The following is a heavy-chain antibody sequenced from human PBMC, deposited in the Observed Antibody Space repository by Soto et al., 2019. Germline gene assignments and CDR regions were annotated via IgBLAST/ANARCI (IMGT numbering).Heavy chain of an antibody. V-gene: IGHV3-23*01. CDR1: GFTFSSYA. Sequence: GGSLRLSCVASGFTFSSYAMSWVRQAPGKGLEWVSAISGSGGSTYYADSVKGRFTISRDNSKNTLYLQMNSLRAEDTAVYYCAKAPRIAARPTYYYGMDVWGQGTTVTVSS. D-gene: IGHD6-6*01. CDR2: ISGSGGST. CDR3: AKAPRIAARPTYYYGMDV. J-gene: IGHJ6*02.